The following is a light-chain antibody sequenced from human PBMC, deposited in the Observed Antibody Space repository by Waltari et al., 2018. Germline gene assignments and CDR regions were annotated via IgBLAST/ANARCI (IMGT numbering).Light chain of an antibody. CDR1: QTIKTW. CDR2: KAS. Sequence: DIQLSQSPSTLSASIEDRVTITCRASQTIKTWVAWYQQKPGKAPKFLVYKASTLDSGVPSRFSGSGSGTEFTLTISSLQPDDFATYYCQQYDTYPLTFGGGTKVEIK. J-gene: IGKJ4*01. V-gene: IGKV1-5*03. CDR3: QQYDTYPLT.